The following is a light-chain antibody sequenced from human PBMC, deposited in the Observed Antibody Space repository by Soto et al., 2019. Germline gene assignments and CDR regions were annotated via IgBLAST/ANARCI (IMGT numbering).Light chain of an antibody. CDR2: SND. CDR1: SSNIGKNT. V-gene: IGLV1-44*01. CDR3: AAWDVSLNAFYV. Sequence: QSVLTQPPSASGTPGQRVTISCSGSSSNIGKNTVNWYQQLPGKAPKLLIYSNDQRPSGVPDRFSGSKSGTSASLAISGLQSEDEADYFCAAWDVSLNAFYVFGNGTKVTVL. J-gene: IGLJ1*01.